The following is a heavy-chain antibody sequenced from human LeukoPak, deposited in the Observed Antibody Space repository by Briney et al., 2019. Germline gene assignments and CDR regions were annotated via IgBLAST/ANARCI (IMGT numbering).Heavy chain of an antibody. Sequence: GGSLRLSCAASGFTFSSYWMHWVRQAPGKGLVWVSRINSDGSSTTYADSVKGRFTISRDNAKNSLYLQMNSLRAEDTAVYYCAREGRSPDNYYYMDVWGKGTTVTVSS. CDR1: GFTFSSYW. CDR2: INSDGSST. CDR3: AREGRSPDNYYYMDV. D-gene: IGHD3-10*01. J-gene: IGHJ6*03. V-gene: IGHV3-74*01.